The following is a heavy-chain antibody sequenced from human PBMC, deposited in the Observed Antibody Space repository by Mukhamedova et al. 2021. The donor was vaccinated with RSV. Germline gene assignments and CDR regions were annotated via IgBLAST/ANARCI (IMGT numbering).Heavy chain of an antibody. J-gene: IGHJ4*02. CDR3: AKDGEGY. V-gene: IGHV3-43*01. D-gene: IGHD2-21*01. CDR2: RT. Sequence: RTHHGDSVKGRFTVSRDNSKSSLYLQMNSLSIEDTAVYYCAKDGEGYWGQGTLVTVPS.